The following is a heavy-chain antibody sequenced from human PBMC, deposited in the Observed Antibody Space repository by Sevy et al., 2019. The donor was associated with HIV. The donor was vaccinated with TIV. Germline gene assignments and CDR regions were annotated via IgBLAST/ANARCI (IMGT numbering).Heavy chain of an antibody. CDR1: GYSFTSYW. J-gene: IGHJ6*02. Sequence: GESLKISCKGSGYSFTSYWIGWVRQMPGKGLEWMGIIYPGDSDTRYSPSFQGQVTISADKSISTAYLQWSSLKASDTAMYYCASSYSSSSPPYYYYGMDVWGQGTTVTVSS. V-gene: IGHV5-51*01. D-gene: IGHD6-6*01. CDR3: ASSYSSSSPPYYYYGMDV. CDR2: IYPGDSDT.